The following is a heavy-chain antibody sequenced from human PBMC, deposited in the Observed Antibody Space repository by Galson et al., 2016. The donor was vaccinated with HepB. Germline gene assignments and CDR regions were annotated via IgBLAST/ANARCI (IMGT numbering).Heavy chain of an antibody. V-gene: IGHV3-30*03. Sequence: SLRLSCAASGFTFSNYDIHWVRQAPGKGLEWVAVISFDGSSKYYADSVRGRFTISRDNSNNTVYLQMGSLRAEDMAVYYCARPLNSGHDFLGYWGQGTLVTVSS. CDR1: GFTFSNYD. CDR3: ARPLNSGHDFLGY. CDR2: ISFDGSSK. J-gene: IGHJ4*02. D-gene: IGHD5-12*01.